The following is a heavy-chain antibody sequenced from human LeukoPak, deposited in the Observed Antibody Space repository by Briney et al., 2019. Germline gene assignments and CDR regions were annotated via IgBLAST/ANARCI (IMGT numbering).Heavy chain of an antibody. D-gene: IGHD5-24*01. CDR1: GYSITSYY. CDR2: IFYSGNT. CDR3: ARVFRRDGYFDY. V-gene: IGHV4-59*01. J-gene: IGHJ4*02. Sequence: NPSESLSLTCTVSGYSITSYYWSWIRQPPGKGLEWIGYIFYSGNTGYNPSLKSRVTISVDTSRNHFSLKLDSVTAADTAVYYCARVFRRDGYFDYWGQGTLVTVSS.